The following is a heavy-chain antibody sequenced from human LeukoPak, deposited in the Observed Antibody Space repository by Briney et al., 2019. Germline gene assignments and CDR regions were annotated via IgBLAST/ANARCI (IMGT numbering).Heavy chain of an antibody. J-gene: IGHJ5*02. CDR2: INPTGGST. CDR1: GYTFTGYY. Sequence: ASVKVSCKASGYTFTGYYMHWVRQAPGQGLEWMGLINPTGGSTGYAQKFQGRVTMTRDMSTSTDYMELSSLRSEDTGIYYCARDNSVGDNAWWFDPWGQGTLVTVSS. D-gene: IGHD1-26*01. V-gene: IGHV1-46*01. CDR3: ARDNSVGDNAWWFDP.